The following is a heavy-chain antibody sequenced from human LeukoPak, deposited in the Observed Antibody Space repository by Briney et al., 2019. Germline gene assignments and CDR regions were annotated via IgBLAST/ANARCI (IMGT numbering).Heavy chain of an antibody. J-gene: IGHJ3*02. V-gene: IGHV4-59*01. CDR1: GGSISSYY. Sequence: PSETLSLTCTVSGGSISSYYWSWIRQPPGKGLEWIGYIYYSGSTNYNPSLKSRVTISVDTSKNQFSLKLSSVTAADTAVYYCARGRSYGLRGDAFDIWGQGTMVTVSS. CDR3: ARGRSYGLRGDAFDI. D-gene: IGHD5-18*01. CDR2: IYYSGST.